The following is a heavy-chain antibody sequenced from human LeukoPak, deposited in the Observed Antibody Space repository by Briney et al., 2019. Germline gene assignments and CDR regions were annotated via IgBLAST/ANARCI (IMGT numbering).Heavy chain of an antibody. CDR3: AKDQKSIAATGYDY. V-gene: IGHV3-23*01. J-gene: IGHJ4*02. Sequence: GGTLRLSCAASGFTFCNYAMSWVRQGPGKGLEWVSTISGSGGSTYYADSVKGRFTISRDNSKNTLFLQMNSLRADDTAVYFCAKDQKSIAATGYDYWGQGTLVTVSS. CDR2: ISGSGGST. D-gene: IGHD6-13*01. CDR1: GFTFCNYA.